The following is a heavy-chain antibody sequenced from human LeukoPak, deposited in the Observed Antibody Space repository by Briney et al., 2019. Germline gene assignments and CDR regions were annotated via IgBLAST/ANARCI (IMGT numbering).Heavy chain of an antibody. V-gene: IGHV3-21*01. CDR2: ISTSSSYI. CDR3: ARGSSNIAARNNWFDP. CDR1: GFTFISYT. Sequence: GGSLRLSCAASGFTFISYTMNWVRQAPGKGLEWVSSISTSSSYINYAVSVKGRFTISRDNAKNSLYLQMNSLRAEDTAVYYCARGSSNIAARNNWFDPWGQGTLVTVSS. J-gene: IGHJ5*02. D-gene: IGHD6-6*01.